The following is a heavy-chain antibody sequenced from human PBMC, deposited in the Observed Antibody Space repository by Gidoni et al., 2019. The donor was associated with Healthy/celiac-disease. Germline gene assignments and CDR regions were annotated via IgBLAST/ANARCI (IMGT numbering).Heavy chain of an antibody. CDR1: GFTFSSYS. Sequence: EVQLVESGGGLVKPGGSLRLSCAASGFTFSSYSMNWVRPAPGKGLEWVSSISSSSSYIYYADSVKGRFTISTDNAKNSLYLQMNSLRAEDTAVYYCARGGHDSSGYYWGTYFDYWGQGTLVTVSS. J-gene: IGHJ4*02. V-gene: IGHV3-21*01. CDR2: ISSSSSYI. CDR3: ARGGHDSSGYYWGTYFDY. D-gene: IGHD3-22*01.